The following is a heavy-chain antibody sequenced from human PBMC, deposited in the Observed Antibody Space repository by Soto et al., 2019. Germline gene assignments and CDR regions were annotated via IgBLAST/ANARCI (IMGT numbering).Heavy chain of an antibody. J-gene: IGHJ6*02. CDR1: GGSISSGGYS. CDR2: IYHSGST. Sequence: PSETLSLTCAVSGGSISSGGYSWSWIRQPPGKGLEWIGYIYHSGSTYYNPSLKSRVTISVDRSKNQFSLKLSSVTAADTAVYYCARDQMVRGEIPSMRAYYYGMDVWGQGTTVTVSS. V-gene: IGHV4-30-2*01. CDR3: ARDQMVRGEIPSMRAYYYGMDV. D-gene: IGHD3-10*01.